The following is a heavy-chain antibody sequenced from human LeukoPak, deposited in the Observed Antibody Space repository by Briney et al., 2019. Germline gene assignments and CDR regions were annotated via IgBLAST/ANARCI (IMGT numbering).Heavy chain of an antibody. D-gene: IGHD4-17*01. V-gene: IGHV3-23*01. CDR2: ISGSGGST. CDR3: AREVPTTVTPAADTFDI. CDR1: GFTFSSYA. Sequence: PGGSLRLSCAASGFTFSSYAMSWVRQAPGKGLEWVSAISGSGGSTYYADSVKGRFTISRDNSKNTLYLQMNSLRAEDTAVYYCAREVPTTVTPAADTFDIWGQGTMVTVSS. J-gene: IGHJ3*02.